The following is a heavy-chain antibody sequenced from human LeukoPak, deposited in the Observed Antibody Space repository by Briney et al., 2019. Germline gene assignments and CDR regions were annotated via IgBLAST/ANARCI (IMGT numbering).Heavy chain of an antibody. V-gene: IGHV3-23*01. CDR1: GFTFSSHA. CDR3: ANGDAARPSEGLDY. D-gene: IGHD6-6*01. J-gene: IGHJ4*02. CDR2: ISGGGGTT. Sequence: GGSLRLSCSASGFTFSSHAVNWVRQPPGKGLEWVSSISGGGGTTYYADSVKGRFTISRDNSKSTLYLQMNSLRADDTAVYYCANGDAARPSEGLDYWGRGTLVTVSS.